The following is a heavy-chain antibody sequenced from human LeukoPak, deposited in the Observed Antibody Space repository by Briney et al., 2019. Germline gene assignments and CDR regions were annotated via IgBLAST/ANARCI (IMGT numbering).Heavy chain of an antibody. CDR2: IRYDGSNT. CDR1: GFTFSNYD. J-gene: IGHJ6*03. V-gene: IGHV3-30*02. CDR3: AGDYWSGSYYYMDV. Sequence: GGSLRLSCAASGFTFSNYDIHWVRQAPGKGLEWVACIRYDGSNTYYADSVKGRFTISRDNSKNTLYLQMNTLRAEDTAVYYCAGDYWSGSYYYMDVWGKGTTVTVSS. D-gene: IGHD3-3*01.